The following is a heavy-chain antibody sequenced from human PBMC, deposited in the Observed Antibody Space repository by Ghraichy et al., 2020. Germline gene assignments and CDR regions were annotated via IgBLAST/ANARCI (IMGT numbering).Heavy chain of an antibody. Sequence: SETLSLTCTVSGASISGSHWSWTRQTPEKGLEWIGYIYHTGATKYNPSLRGRVTISQDTSKNQFSLRLKSVTAADTAVYYCASDPDHRDGDSLLGAGDFLGQGIRVTVAS. V-gene: IGHV4-59*01. CDR3: ASDPDHRDGDSLLGAGDF. D-gene: IGHD4-17*01. J-gene: IGHJ4*02. CDR2: IYHTGAT. CDR1: GASISGSH.